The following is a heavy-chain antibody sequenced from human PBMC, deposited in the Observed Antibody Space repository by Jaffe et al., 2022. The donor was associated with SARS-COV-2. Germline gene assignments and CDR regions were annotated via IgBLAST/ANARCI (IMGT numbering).Heavy chain of an antibody. CDR2: IYYSGST. D-gene: IGHD6-13*01. V-gene: IGHV4-39*01. J-gene: IGHJ3*02. CDR1: GGSISSSSYY. CDR3: ARLLAAASRVNDAFDI. Sequence: QLQLQESGPGLVKPSETLSLTCTVSGGSISSSSYYWGWIRQPPGKGLEWIGSIYYSGSTYYNPSLKSRVTISVHTSKNQFSLKLSSVTAADTAVYYCARLLAAASRVNDAFDIWGQGTMVTVSS.